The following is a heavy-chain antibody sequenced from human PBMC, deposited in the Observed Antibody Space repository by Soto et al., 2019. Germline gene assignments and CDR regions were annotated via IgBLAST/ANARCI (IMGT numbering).Heavy chain of an antibody. V-gene: IGHV1-69*02. D-gene: IGHD4-17*01. CDR3: ARGVSGDYFFDY. J-gene: IGHJ4*02. Sequence: QVQLVQSGAEVKKPGSSVKVSCKASGGTFSSYTISWVRQAPGQGLEWMGRIIPILGIANYAQKFQGRAXIXAXTSTSTAYMELSSLRSEDTAVYYCARGVSGDYFFDYWGQGTLVTVSS. CDR2: IIPILGIA. CDR1: GGTFSSYT.